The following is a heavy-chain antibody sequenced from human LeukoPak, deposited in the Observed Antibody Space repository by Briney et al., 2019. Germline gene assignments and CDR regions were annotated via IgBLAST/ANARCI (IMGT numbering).Heavy chain of an antibody. CDR2: MHHTGST. J-gene: IGHJ6*03. Sequence: SETLSLTCSVSGYSINSGYHWGWIRQPPGKGLEWIAIMHHTGSTHYNPSLQSRVTISIDTSKNQFSLKLSSVTAADTAVYYCARYGSGSYYQQSYYYMDVWGKGTTVTISS. CDR3: ARYGSGSYYQQSYYYMDV. D-gene: IGHD3-10*01. V-gene: IGHV4-38-2*01. CDR1: GYSINSGYH.